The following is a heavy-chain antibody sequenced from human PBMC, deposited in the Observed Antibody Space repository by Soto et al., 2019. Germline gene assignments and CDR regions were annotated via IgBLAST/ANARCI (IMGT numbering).Heavy chain of an antibody. CDR3: ARGYDFWSGYSKYYYYYYMDV. CDR2: IKQDGSEK. D-gene: IGHD3-3*01. V-gene: IGHV3-7*01. CDR1: GFTFSSYW. J-gene: IGHJ6*03. Sequence: SGGGLVQPGGSLRLSCAASGFTFSSYWMSWFRQAPGKGLEWVANIKQDGSEKYYVDSVKGRFTISRDNAKTSLYLQMNSLRAEDTAVYYCARGYDFWSGYSKYYYYYYMDVWGKGTTVTVSS.